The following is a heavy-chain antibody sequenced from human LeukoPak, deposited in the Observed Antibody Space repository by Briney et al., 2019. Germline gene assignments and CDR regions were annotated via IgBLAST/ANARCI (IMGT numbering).Heavy chain of an antibody. J-gene: IGHJ4*02. CDR3: ARLSANSSAYFFDY. V-gene: IGHV3-21*01. Sequence: GGSLRLSCVASGFTFSSYSMNWVRQAPGKGLEWVSSISSSSSYKYYTDSAKGRFTISRDNAKNSLYLQMNSLRAEDTAVYYCARLSANSSAYFFDYWGQGTLVTVSS. CDR1: GFTFSSYS. D-gene: IGHD3-22*01. CDR2: ISSSSSYK.